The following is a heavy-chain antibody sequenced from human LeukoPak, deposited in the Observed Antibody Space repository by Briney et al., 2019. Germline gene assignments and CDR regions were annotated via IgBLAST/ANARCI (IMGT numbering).Heavy chain of an antibody. D-gene: IGHD2-2*01. CDR1: GFTFSDYY. CDR3: ARDAIVVVPGHDY. Sequence: GGSLRLSCAASGFTFSDYYMGWIRQAPGKGLEWVSYISSSGSTIYYADSVKGRFTISRDNAKNSLYLQMNSLRAEDTAVYYCARDAIVVVPGHDYWGQGTLVTVSS. J-gene: IGHJ4*02. V-gene: IGHV3-11*01. CDR2: ISSSGSTI.